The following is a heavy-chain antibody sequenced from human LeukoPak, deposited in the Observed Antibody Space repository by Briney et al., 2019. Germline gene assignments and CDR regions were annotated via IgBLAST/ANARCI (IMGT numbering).Heavy chain of an antibody. V-gene: IGHV3-48*04. Sequence: GGSLRLSCAASGFIFSGYWMNWVRQAPGKGLEWISYITSESSIIYYADSVKGRFTISRDNAKSSLYLQMNSLRAEDTAVYYCARDMMTRGYTYGFYYLDYWGQGTLVTVSS. CDR1: GFIFSGYW. CDR2: ITSESSII. D-gene: IGHD5-18*01. CDR3: ARDMMTRGYTYGFYYLDY. J-gene: IGHJ4*02.